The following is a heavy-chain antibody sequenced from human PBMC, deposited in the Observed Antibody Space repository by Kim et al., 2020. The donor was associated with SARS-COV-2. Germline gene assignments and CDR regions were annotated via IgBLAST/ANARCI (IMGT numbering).Heavy chain of an antibody. V-gene: IGHV4-34*01. Sequence: GRTNYNPSLKSRVTISVDTSKNQFSLKLSSVTAADTAVYYCARGGGPGGYWGQGTLVTVSS. J-gene: IGHJ4*02. CDR3: ARGGGPGGY. CDR2: GRT. D-gene: IGHD1-26*01.